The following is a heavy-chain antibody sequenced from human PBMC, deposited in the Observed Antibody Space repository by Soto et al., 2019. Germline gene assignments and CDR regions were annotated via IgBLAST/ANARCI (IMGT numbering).Heavy chain of an antibody. D-gene: IGHD4-17*01. CDR3: SKGDYGGNSPYWYFDL. J-gene: IGHJ2*01. CDR2: ITGSGGLT. Sequence: EVQLLESGGALVQPGGSLRLSCAVSGVTFSKYAMSWVRQPPGKGPEWVASITGSGGLTYYADSVKGRFTISRDNSKNILFLQMNRLSDEDTATYYCSKGDYGGNSPYWYFDLWGRGTRVIVSS. V-gene: IGHV3-23*01. CDR1: GVTFSKYA.